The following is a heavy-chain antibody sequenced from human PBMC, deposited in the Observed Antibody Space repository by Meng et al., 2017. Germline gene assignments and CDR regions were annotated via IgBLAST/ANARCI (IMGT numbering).Heavy chain of an antibody. CDR1: GLSLSTSGVG. J-gene: IGHJ4*02. Sequence: IPFKESCPTLVHPTQTLTLTCSFSGLSLSTSGVGVGWIRQPPGKALEWLALIYWDDDKRYSPSLKSRLTITKDTSKNQVVLTMTNMDPVDTATYYCAHCLYSSSCDYWGQGTLSPSPQ. CDR3: AHCLYSSSCDY. CDR2: IYWDDDK. V-gene: IGHV2-5*02. D-gene: IGHD6-13*01.